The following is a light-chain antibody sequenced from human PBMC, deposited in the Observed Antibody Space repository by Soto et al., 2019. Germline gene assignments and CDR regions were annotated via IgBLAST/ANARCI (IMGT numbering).Light chain of an antibody. V-gene: IGKV1-39*01. CDR1: QSISTS. J-gene: IGKJ3*01. CDR3: HQTYDTLFT. Sequence: DIQMTQSPSSLSASVGDRVTITCRSSQSISTSLNWYQQKPGKAPGLLIYAASSLERGVPSRFSGSGSGTDFTLTISSLHPEDFATYYCHQTYDTLFTCGPGNEVDIK. CDR2: AAS.